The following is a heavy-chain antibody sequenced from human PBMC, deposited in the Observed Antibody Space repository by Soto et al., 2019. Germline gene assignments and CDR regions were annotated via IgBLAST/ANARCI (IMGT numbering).Heavy chain of an antibody. V-gene: IGHV1-2*02. CDR1: GYTFTGYY. D-gene: IGHD1-7*01. CDR3: ATGGWNYVQGYYYYYYGMDV. Sequence: ASVKVSCKASGYTFTGYYMHWVRQAPGQGLEWMGWINPNSGGTNYAQKFQGRVTMTRDTSISTAYMELSRLRSDGTAVYYCATGGWNYVQGYYYYYYGMDVWGQGTTVTVSS. J-gene: IGHJ6*02. CDR2: INPNSGGT.